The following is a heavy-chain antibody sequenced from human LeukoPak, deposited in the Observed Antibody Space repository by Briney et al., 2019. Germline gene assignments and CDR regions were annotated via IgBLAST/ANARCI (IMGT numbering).Heavy chain of an antibody. D-gene: IGHD2-2*01. CDR3: PRARYCSSTSCYDGMDV. V-gene: IGHV3-48*03. CDR1: GFTFSSYE. CDR2: ISSSGSTI. Sequence: GGSLRLSCAASGFTFSSYEMNWVRQAPGKGLEWVSYISSSGSTIYYADSVKGRFTISRDNAKNSLYLQMNSLRAEDTAVYYCPRARYCSSTSCYDGMDVWGQGTTVTVSS. J-gene: IGHJ6*02.